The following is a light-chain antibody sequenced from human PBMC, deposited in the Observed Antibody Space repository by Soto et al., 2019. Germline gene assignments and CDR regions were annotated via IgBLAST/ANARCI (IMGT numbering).Light chain of an antibody. V-gene: IGKV4-1*01. J-gene: IGKJ1*01. CDR2: WAS. CDR1: QSVLYSSNNKNY. Sequence: DIVMTQSPDSLAVSLGERATINCKCSQSVLYSSNNKNYLAWYQQKPGQPPKLLIYWASTRESGVPDRFSGSGSGTDFTLTISSLQAEDVAVYYCQQYYNTPQTFGQGTKVDI. CDR3: QQYYNTPQT.